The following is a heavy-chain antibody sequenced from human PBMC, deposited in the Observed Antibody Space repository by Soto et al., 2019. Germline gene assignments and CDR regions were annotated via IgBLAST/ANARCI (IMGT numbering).Heavy chain of an antibody. CDR3: VSSYGTDDYSYDF. CDR1: GGSISSSNW. D-gene: IGHD3-9*01. V-gene: IGHV4-4*02. J-gene: IGHJ4*02. CDR2: IYHGGST. Sequence: SETLSLTCAVSGGSISSSNWWSWVRQTPGKGLEWIGEIYHGGSTNYHPSLKSRVTILLDKSNNQISLTLSSVTAADTAVYFCVSSYGTDDYSYDFWGQGTLVTVSS.